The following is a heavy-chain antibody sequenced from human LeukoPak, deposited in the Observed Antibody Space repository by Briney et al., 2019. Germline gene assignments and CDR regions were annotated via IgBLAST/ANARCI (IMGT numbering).Heavy chain of an antibody. CDR3: ARSGNYGFWSGYYMDY. CDR2: IIPIFGTA. J-gene: IGHJ4*02. D-gene: IGHD3-3*01. V-gene: IGHV1-69*05. Sequence: ASVEVSCKASGGTFSSYAISWVRQAPGQGLGWMGGIIPIFGTANYAQKFQGRVTITTDESTSTAYMELSSLRSEDTAVYYCARSGNYGFWSGYYMDYWGQGTLVTVSS. CDR1: GGTFSSYA.